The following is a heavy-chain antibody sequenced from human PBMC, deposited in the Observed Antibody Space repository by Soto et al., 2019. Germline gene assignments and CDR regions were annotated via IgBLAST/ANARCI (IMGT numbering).Heavy chain of an antibody. Sequence: SETPSLTCTVSGGSISSYYWSWIRQPAGKGLEWIGRIYTSGSTNYNPSLKSRVTMSVDTSKNQFSLKLSSVTAADTAVYYCARLSVEQQPVFHDYWGQGTLVTVSS. V-gene: IGHV4-4*07. CDR3: ARLSVEQQPVFHDY. CDR1: GGSISSYY. J-gene: IGHJ4*02. CDR2: IYTSGST. D-gene: IGHD6-13*01.